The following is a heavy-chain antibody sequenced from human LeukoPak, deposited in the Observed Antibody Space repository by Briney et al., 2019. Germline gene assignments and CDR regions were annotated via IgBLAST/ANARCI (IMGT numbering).Heavy chain of an antibody. CDR3: ARDRRDGYCLGH. V-gene: IGHV3-66*01. J-gene: IGHJ4*02. D-gene: IGHD2-2*03. Sequence: GGSLRLSCTGSGFTVSSSYMSWVRQTPGKGLEWVSGIYSGGTTYYADSVKGRVTISRDGSKNTVYLQMNSLRAEDTAVYYYARDRRDGYCLGHWGQGTLVTVSS. CDR1: GFTVSSSY. CDR2: IYSGGTT.